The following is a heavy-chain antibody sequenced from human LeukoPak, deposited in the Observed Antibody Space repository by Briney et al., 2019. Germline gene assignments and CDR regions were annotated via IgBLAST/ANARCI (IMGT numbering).Heavy chain of an antibody. CDR2: IIPNSGGT. V-gene: IGHV1-2*02. D-gene: IGHD3-22*01. CDR3: ARAGGYLDY. J-gene: IGHJ4*02. CDR1: GYTFTGYY. Sequence: ASVKVSCKASGYTFTGYYMHWVRQAPGQGLEWMGWIIPNSGGTNYAQKFQGRVTITADKSTSTAYMELSSLRPEDTAVYYCARAGGYLDYWGQGTLVTVSS.